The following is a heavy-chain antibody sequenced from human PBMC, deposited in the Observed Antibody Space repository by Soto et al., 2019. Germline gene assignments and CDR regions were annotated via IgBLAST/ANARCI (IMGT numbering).Heavy chain of an antibody. Sequence: QVQLVQSGAEVKKPGASVKVSCKASGYTFTYYAISWVRQAPGQGLEWMGWISPYSHNTNYAQKLQGRVTMTTDTYTNTAYMELRSLRSDDTAVYYCARDNRLNPSCYGMDVWGQGTTVTVSS. J-gene: IGHJ6*02. CDR3: ARDNRLNPSCYGMDV. D-gene: IGHD3-16*02. V-gene: IGHV1-18*01. CDR2: ISPYSHNT. CDR1: GYTFTYYA.